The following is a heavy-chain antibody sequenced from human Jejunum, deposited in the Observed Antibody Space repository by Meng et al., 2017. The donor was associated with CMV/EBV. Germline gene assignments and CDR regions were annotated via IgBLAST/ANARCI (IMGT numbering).Heavy chain of an antibody. D-gene: IGHD4-17*01. J-gene: IGHJ4*02. V-gene: IGHV3-23*01. CDR3: AKDLKSDGAWDFDS. CDR1: GVTFSTYR. CDR2: IIQSRAA. Sequence: ASGVTFSTYRMTWVLQAPGKGLESVATIIQSRAASYADSVKCRFTISRDNSKSTLYLQMNSLRAEDTAVYYCAKDLKSDGAWDFDSWGQGTLVTVSS.